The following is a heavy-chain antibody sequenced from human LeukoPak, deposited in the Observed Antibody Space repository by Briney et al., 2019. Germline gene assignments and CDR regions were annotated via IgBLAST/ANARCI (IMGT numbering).Heavy chain of an antibody. CDR2: IYFSGST. J-gene: IGHJ6*03. D-gene: IGHD3-16*02. CDR3: AARRPNYVWGSYRSYYMDV. CDR1: GGSISSSSYY. V-gene: IGHV4-39*07. Sequence: SETLSLTCTVSGGSISSSSYYWGWIRQPPGKGLEWIGSIYFSGSTYYNPSLKSRVTISVDTSKNQFSLELSSMTAADTAVYYCAARRPNYVWGSYRSYYMDVWGKGTTVTVSS.